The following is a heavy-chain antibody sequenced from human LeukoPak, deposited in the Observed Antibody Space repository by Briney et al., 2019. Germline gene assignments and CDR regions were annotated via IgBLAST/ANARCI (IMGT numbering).Heavy chain of an antibody. CDR2: IIPIFGTA. CDR3: ARGATYYDILTGFGWFDH. D-gene: IGHD3-9*01. J-gene: IGHJ5*02. Sequence: SVKVSCKASGGTFSSYAISWVRQAPGQGLEWMGGIIPIFGTANYAQKFQGRVTITTDESTSTAYMELSSLRSEDTAVYYCARGATYYDILTGFGWFDHWGQGTLVTVSS. CDR1: GGTFSSYA. V-gene: IGHV1-69*05.